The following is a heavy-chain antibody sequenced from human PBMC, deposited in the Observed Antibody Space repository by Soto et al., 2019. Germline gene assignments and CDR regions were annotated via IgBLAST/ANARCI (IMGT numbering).Heavy chain of an antibody. CDR3: AREGDGDDHLYYYGMDV. CDR2: ISAYNGNT. J-gene: IGHJ6*02. Sequence: QVQLVQSGAEVKKPGASVKVSCKASGYTFTSYGISWVRQAPGQGLEWMGWISAYNGNTNYAQKLQGRVTMTTDTSTSTADMELRSLRSDDTAVYYCAREGDGDDHLYYYGMDVWGQGTTVTVSS. V-gene: IGHV1-18*01. D-gene: IGHD3-16*01. CDR1: GYTFTSYG.